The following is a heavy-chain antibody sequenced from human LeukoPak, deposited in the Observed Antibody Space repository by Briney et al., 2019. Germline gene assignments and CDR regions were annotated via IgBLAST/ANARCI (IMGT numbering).Heavy chain of an antibody. CDR2: INHSGST. V-gene: IGHV4-34*01. Sequence: PSETLSLTCAVYGGSFSGYYWSWIRQPPGKGLEWIGEINHSGSTNYNPSLKSRVTLSVDTSKNQFSLKLSSVTAADTALYYCAIRLYGSGSGLDYWGEGTLVTVSS. D-gene: IGHD3-10*01. CDR1: GGSFSGYY. CDR3: AIRLYGSGSGLDY. J-gene: IGHJ4*02.